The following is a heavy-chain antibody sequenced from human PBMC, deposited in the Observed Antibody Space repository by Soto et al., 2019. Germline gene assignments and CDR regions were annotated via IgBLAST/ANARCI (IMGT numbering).Heavy chain of an antibody. J-gene: IGHJ6*02. Sequence: QVQLVQSGAEVKKPGSSVKVSCKASGGTFSSDAIGWVRQAPGQGLEWMGGITPIFHTPNYAQKFKGRLTITANEPTSAVFMELSWLTSEDTAVYYCARNASTMSTFVEDQYYNYYGLDVWGQGTTVTVSS. CDR1: GGTFSSDA. CDR2: ITPIFHTP. V-gene: IGHV1-69*12. CDR3: ARNASTMSTFVEDQYYNYYGLDV. D-gene: IGHD1-1*01.